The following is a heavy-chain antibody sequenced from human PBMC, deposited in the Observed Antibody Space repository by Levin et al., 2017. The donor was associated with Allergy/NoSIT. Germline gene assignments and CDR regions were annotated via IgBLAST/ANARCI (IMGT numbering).Heavy chain of an antibody. D-gene: IGHD4-17*01. CDR1: GFTISSNY. J-gene: IGHJ4*02. CDR2: IYMDGAT. CDR3: ARGRVGYGDYPD. Sequence: GGSLRLSCAASGFTISSNYLSWVRQAPGKGLEWVSVIYMDGATRYADSVRGRFTISRDNTKNTVYLQMNSLRVEDTAIYYCARGRVGYGDYPDWGQGTLVSVSS. V-gene: IGHV3-53*01.